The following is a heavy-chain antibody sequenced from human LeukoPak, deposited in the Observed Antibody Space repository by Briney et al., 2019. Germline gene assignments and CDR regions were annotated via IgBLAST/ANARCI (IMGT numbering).Heavy chain of an antibody. V-gene: IGHV3-13*01. Sequence: PGGSLRLSCAASGFTFSSYDMHWVRQATGKGLEWVSAIGTAGDTYYPGSVKGRFTVSRENAKNSLYLQMNSLRAEDTAVYYCARGQTSRSSGYYYYFDYWGQGTLVTVSS. CDR3: ARGQTSRSSGYYYYFDY. CDR2: IGTAGDT. D-gene: IGHD3-22*01. CDR1: GFTFSSYD. J-gene: IGHJ4*02.